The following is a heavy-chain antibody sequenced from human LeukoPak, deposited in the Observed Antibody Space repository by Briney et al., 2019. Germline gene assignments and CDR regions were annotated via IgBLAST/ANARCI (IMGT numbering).Heavy chain of an antibody. J-gene: IGHJ5*02. V-gene: IGHV1-69*13. CDR3: ARGEDDYGGVNWFDP. CDR1: GGTFSSYA. D-gene: IGHD4-23*01. Sequence: GASVKVSCKASGGTFSSYAISWVRQAPGQGLEWMGGIIPIFGTANYAQKFQGRVTITADESTSTAYMELSSLRSEDTAVYYCARGEDDYGGVNWFDPWGQGTLVTVSS. CDR2: IIPIFGTA.